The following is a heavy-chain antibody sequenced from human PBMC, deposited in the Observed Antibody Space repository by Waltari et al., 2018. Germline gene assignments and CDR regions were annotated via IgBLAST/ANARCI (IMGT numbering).Heavy chain of an antibody. CDR3: ARPGGIAVDPDY. Sequence: QVQLQESGPGLVKPSETLSLTCAVSGYSISSGYYWGWIRQPPGKGLEWIGSIYHSGSTYYTPSLKSRVTISVDTSKNQFSLKLSSVTAADTAVYYCARPGGIAVDPDYWGQGTLVTVSS. J-gene: IGHJ4*02. CDR1: GYSISSGYY. D-gene: IGHD6-19*01. V-gene: IGHV4-38-2*01. CDR2: IYHSGST.